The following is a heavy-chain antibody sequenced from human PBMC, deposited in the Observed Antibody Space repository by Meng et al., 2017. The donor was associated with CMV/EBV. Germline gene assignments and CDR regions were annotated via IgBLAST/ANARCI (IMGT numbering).Heavy chain of an antibody. CDR1: GFTISDYY. V-gene: IGHV3-11*04. Sequence: GESLKISCAASGFTISDYYMSWIRQAPGKGLEWVSYISSRSSTIYYADSVKGRFTISRDNAKNSLYLQMNSLRAEDTAVYYCARDQQLGYYYGMDVWGQGTTVTVSS. D-gene: IGHD6-6*01. J-gene: IGHJ6*02. CDR3: ARDQQLGYYYGMDV. CDR2: ISSRSSTI.